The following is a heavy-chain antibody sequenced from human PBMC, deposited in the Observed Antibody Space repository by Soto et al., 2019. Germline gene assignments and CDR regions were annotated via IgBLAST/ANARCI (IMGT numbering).Heavy chain of an antibody. J-gene: IGHJ4*02. V-gene: IGHV1-58*01. CDR3: ARDIGSYAYGEGY. CDR1: GFTFTSSA. CDR2: IVVGSGNT. D-gene: IGHD3-10*01. Sequence: WASVKVSCKASGFTFTSSAVQWVRQARGQRLEWIGWIVVGSGNTNYAQKFQERVTITRDMSTSTAYMELSSLRSEDTAVYYCARDIGSYAYGEGYWGQGIQVTVSS.